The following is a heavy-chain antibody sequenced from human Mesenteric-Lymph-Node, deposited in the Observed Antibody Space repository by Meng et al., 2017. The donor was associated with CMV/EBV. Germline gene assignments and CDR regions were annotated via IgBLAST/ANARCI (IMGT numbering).Heavy chain of an antibody. CDR3: ARRRYFDSLLDY. J-gene: IGHJ4*02. V-gene: IGHV3-11*04. Sequence: GGSLRLSCAASGFTFSDYYMNWIRQTPGKGLEWLSYISDSGTTRYYADSVKGRFTISRDNAKNTLYLQMNSLRAEDTAVYYCARRRYFDSLLDYWGQGTLVTVSS. CDR2: ISDSGTTR. CDR1: GFTFSDYY. D-gene: IGHD3-9*01.